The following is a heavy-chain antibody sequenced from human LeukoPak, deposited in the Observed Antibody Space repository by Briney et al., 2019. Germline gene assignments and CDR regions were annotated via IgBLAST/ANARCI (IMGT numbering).Heavy chain of an antibody. V-gene: IGHV4-34*01. CDR1: GGSFSGYY. J-gene: IGHJ4*02. CDR3: ARASTRVAPRLGDY. D-gene: IGHD6-6*01. CDR2: INHSGST. Sequence: SETLSLTCAVYGGSFSGYYWSWIRQPPGKGLEWIGEINHSGSTNYNPSLKSRVTISVDTSKNQFSLKLSSVTAANTAVYYCARASTRVAPRLGDYWGQGTLVTVSS.